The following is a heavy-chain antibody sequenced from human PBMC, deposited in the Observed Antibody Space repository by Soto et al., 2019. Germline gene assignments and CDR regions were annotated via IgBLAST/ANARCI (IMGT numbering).Heavy chain of an antibody. J-gene: IGHJ6*02. CDR2: IYYSGST. CDR1: GGSISSYY. CDR3: ARLNGYCISTNCHGYYGMDV. D-gene: IGHD2-2*03. V-gene: IGHV4-59*08. Sequence: PLETLSLTCTVSGGSISSYYWSWIRQPPGKGLEWIGYIYYSGSTNYNPSLLSRVTISVDTSKNEFSLRLSSMTAADTAVYYCARLNGYCISTNCHGYYGMDVWGQGTTVTVSS.